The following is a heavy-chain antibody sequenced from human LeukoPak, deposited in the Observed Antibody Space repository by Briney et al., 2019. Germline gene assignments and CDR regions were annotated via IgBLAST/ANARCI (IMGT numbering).Heavy chain of an antibody. CDR2: IYYSGST. CDR3: ARVMWLVDLLAAFDI. Sequence: SETLSLTCTVSGGSISSYYWSWIRQPPGKGLEWIGYIYYSGSTNYNPSLKSRVTISVDTSKDQFSLKLSSVTAADTAVYYCARVMWLVDLLAAFDIWGQGTMVTVSS. J-gene: IGHJ3*02. CDR1: GGSISSYY. D-gene: IGHD6-19*01. V-gene: IGHV4-59*01.